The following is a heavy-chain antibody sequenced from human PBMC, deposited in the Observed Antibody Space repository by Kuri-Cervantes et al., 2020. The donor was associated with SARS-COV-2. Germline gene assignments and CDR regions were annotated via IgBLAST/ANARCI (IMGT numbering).Heavy chain of an antibody. Sequence: GGSLRLSCAASGFTFSSYAMSWVRQAPGKGLEWVAVISYDGSNKYYADSVKGRFTISRDNSKNTLYLQMNNLRPEDTAVYYCTRESYRWNVGFDFWGQGTLVTVSS. V-gene: IGHV3-30-3*01. CDR1: GFTFSSYA. CDR3: TRESYRWNVGFDF. D-gene: IGHD1-1*01. CDR2: ISYDGSNK. J-gene: IGHJ4*02.